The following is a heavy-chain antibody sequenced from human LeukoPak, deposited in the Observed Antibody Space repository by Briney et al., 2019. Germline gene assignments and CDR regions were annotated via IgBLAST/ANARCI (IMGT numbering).Heavy chain of an antibody. V-gene: IGHV1-3*01. D-gene: IGHD6-19*01. Sequence: ASVKVSCKASGYTFTNYAIHWVRQAPGQRLEWMGWINAGNGNTKYSQKFQGRVTITRDTSASTAYMELSSLRSEDTAVYYCARGGDSSGWYGILSFDYWGQGTLVTVSS. CDR1: GYTFTNYA. J-gene: IGHJ4*02. CDR3: ARGGDSSGWYGILSFDY. CDR2: INAGNGNT.